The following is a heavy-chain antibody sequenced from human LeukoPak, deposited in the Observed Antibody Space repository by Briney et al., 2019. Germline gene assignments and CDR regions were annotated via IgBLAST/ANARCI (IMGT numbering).Heavy chain of an antibody. J-gene: IGHJ3*02. V-gene: IGHV3-30*02. Sequence: GGSLRLSCAASGFTFSSYGMHWVRQAPGKGLEWVAFIRYDGSNKYYADSVKGRFTISRDNSKNTLYLQMTSLRAEDTAVYYCARRRCGADCXXXAFDXXXXXTMVTV. CDR3: ARRRCGADCXXXAFDX. D-gene: IGHD2-21*02. CDR1: GFTFSSYG. CDR2: IRYDGSNK.